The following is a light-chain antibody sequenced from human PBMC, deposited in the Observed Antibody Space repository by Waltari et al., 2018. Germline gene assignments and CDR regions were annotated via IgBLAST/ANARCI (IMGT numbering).Light chain of an antibody. CDR3: QQYNNWPPGYT. Sequence: EIVMTQSTSTLSVSPGESASLSCRASQSVTTNLAWYQQKPGQPPRLLIYGASSRATGIPARFSGSGSGTEFTLSISSLQSEDFAVYYCQQYNNWPPGYTFGQGTKVEIK. J-gene: IGKJ2*01. V-gene: IGKV3-15*01. CDR1: QSVTTN. CDR2: GAS.